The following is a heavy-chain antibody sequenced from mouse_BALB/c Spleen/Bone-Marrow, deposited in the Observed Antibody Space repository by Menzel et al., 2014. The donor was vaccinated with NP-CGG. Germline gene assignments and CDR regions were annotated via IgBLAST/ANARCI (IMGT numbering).Heavy chain of an antibody. CDR2: INPSNGRT. CDR3: ARRTTTVVATDY. D-gene: IGHD1-1*01. CDR1: GYTFXSYW. Sequence: VQLQQSGAELVKPGASVKLSCKASGYTFXSYWMHWVKQRPGQGLEWIGEINPSNGRTNYNEKFKSKATLTADKSSSTAYMQLSSLTSEDSAVYYCARRTTTVVATDYWGHGTTLTVSS. J-gene: IGHJ2*01. V-gene: IGHV1S81*02.